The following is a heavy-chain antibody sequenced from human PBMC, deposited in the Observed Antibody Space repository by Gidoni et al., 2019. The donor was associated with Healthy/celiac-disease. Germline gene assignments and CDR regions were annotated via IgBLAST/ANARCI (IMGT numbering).Heavy chain of an antibody. D-gene: IGHD3-22*01. V-gene: IGHV4-59*01. Sequence: QVQLQESGPGLVKPSETLSLTCTVSGGSISSYYWSWIRQPPGKGLEWIGYIYYSGSTNYNPSLKSRVTISVDTSKNQFSLKLSSVTAADTAVYYCARELRGGYYDSSGYYLDWGQGTLVTVSS. CDR2: IYYSGST. CDR1: GGSISSYY. J-gene: IGHJ4*02. CDR3: ARELRGGYYDSSGYYLD.